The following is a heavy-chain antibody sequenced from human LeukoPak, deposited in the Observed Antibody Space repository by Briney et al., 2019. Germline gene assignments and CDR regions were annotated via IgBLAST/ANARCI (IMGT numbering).Heavy chain of an antibody. J-gene: IGHJ3*02. V-gene: IGHV1-24*01. D-gene: IGHD3-10*01. CDR3: ATDQTFLVRGVISDAFDI. Sequence: ASVKVSCKVSGYTLTELSMHWVRQAPGKGLEWMGGFDPEDGETIYAQKFQGRVTMTEDTSTDTAYMELSSLRSEDTAVYYCATDQTFLVRGVISDAFDIWGQGTMVTVSS. CDR2: FDPEDGET. CDR1: GYTLTELS.